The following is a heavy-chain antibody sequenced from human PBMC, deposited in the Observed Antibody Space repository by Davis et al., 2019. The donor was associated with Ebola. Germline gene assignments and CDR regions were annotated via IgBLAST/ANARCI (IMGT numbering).Heavy chain of an antibody. CDR1: GGSFSGYY. J-gene: IGHJ5*02. CDR2: ISQSGST. D-gene: IGHD3-10*01. CDR3: ARSPDGITMVRGVISWFDP. V-gene: IGHV4-34*09. Sequence: LRLSCAVYGGSFSGYYWSWIRQPPGKGLEWIGEISQSGSTNYNPSLKSRVTISVDTSKNQFSLKLSSVTAADTAVYYCARSPDGITMVRGVISWFDPWGQGTLVTVSA.